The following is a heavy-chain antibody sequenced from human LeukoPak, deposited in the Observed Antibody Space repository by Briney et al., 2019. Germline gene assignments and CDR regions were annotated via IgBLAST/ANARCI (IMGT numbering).Heavy chain of an antibody. D-gene: IGHD3-10*01. J-gene: IGHJ6*02. V-gene: IGHV3-30-3*01. CDR2: ISYDGSNK. Sequence: GGSLRLSCAASGFTFSSYAMKWVRQAPGKGLEWVAFISYDGSNKYYADSVKGRFTISRDNSKNTLYLQMNSLRAEDTAVYYCASQGGLLWFGELSGGMDVWGQGTTVTVSS. CDR1: GFTFSSYA. CDR3: ASQGGLLWFGELSGGMDV.